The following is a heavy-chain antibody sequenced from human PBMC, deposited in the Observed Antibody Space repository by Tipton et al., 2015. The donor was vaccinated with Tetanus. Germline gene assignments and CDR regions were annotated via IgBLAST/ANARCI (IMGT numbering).Heavy chain of an antibody. CDR3: SRGTGDC. CDR1: GDSLRTGARN. J-gene: IGHJ4*02. D-gene: IGHD1-14*01. CDR2: VSSSGST. V-gene: IGHV4-61*08. Sequence: TLSLTCTVSGDSLRTGARNWSWIRQPPGKGLEWLAYVSSSGSTNSDYFLKRRITNSRETSTNQFSLKLSSVTAADTGVYYWSRGTGDCWGQGPLVTVSS.